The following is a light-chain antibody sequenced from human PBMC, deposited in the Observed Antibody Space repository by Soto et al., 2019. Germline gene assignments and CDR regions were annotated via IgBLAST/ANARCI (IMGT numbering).Light chain of an antibody. CDR1: SSNIGSNT. CDR2: SNN. V-gene: IGLV1-44*01. CDR3: AAWDDSLSWV. Sequence: QSVLTQPPSASGTPGQRVTISCSGSSSNIGSNTVNWYQQLPGTAPKHLIFSNNQRPSGVPDRFSGSKSGTSASLAISGLQPEDDADYYCAAWDDSLSWVFGGGTKLTVL. J-gene: IGLJ3*02.